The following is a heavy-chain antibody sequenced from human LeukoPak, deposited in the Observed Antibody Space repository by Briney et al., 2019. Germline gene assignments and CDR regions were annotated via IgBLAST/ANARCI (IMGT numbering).Heavy chain of an antibody. CDR2: TYPGDSNT. V-gene: IGHV5-51*01. CDR3: VRSPACSSGTCYPNWFDP. Sequence: NHGESLKISCKGSGYSFTSYWIGWVRQMPGKGLEWMGITYPGDSNTRYSPSFQGQVTISADKSISSAYLQWSSLKASDTAMYYCVRSPACSSGTCYPNWFDPWGQGTLVTVSS. CDR1: GYSFTSYW. J-gene: IGHJ5*02. D-gene: IGHD2-15*01.